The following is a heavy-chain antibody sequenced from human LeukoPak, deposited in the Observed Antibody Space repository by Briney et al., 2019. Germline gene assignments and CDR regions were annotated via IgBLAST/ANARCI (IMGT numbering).Heavy chain of an antibody. CDR1: GGSISSGSYY. V-gene: IGHV4-61*02. CDR2: IYTNGHT. J-gene: IGHJ4*02. CDR3: ARVGVGATTVDY. Sequence: PSETLSLTSSVYGGSISSGSYYWSWIRQPAGKGLEWIGRIYTNGHTNYNPSLKSRVTISADTSKNQFSLNLSSVTAADTAVYYCARVGVGATTVDYWGQGTLVTVSS. D-gene: IGHD1-26*01.